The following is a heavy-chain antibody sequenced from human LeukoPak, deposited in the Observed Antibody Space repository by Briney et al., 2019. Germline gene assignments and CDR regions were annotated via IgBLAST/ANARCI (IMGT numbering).Heavy chain of an antibody. CDR3: AREARGTRAAFDI. V-gene: IGHV3-7*01. CDR1: GFTLSYYW. Sequence: GGSLRLSCAASGFTLSYYWMSWVRQAPGKGLEWVANIQEDGSNRYYVGSVKGRFTISRDNAKNSVYLQMNSLRAEDTAVYYCAREARGTRAAFDIRGQGTMVTVS. D-gene: IGHD1-1*01. CDR2: IQEDGSNR. J-gene: IGHJ3*02.